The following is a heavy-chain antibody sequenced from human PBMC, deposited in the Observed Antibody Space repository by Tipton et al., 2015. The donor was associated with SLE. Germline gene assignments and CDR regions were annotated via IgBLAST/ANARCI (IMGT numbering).Heavy chain of an antibody. Sequence: LVQSGAEVKKPGSSVKVSCKASGGTFSSYAISWVRQAPGQGLEWMGGIIPIFGTANYAPKFQGSVTVTAGESTSTACLELSSLRSEDTAVCNCAREECYYGSGGYCYYGMDVWGQGTTVTVSS. D-gene: IGHD3-10*01. J-gene: IGHJ6*02. CDR3: AREECYYGSGGYCYYGMDV. CDR2: IIPIFGTA. CDR1: GGTFSSYA. V-gene: IGHV1-69*01.